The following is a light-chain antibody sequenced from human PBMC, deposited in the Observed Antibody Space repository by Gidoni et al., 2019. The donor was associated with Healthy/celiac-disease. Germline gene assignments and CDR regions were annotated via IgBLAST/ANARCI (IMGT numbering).Light chain of an antibody. J-gene: IGKJ4*01. Sequence: DIVLTQSLATLSLSPGERATLSCRASQSVSSYLAWYQQKPGQAPRLLIYDASNRATGIPARFSGSGSGTDFTLTISSLEPEDFAVYYCQQRSNWPPLTFGGGTKVEIK. CDR3: QQRSNWPPLT. V-gene: IGKV3-11*01. CDR1: QSVSSY. CDR2: DAS.